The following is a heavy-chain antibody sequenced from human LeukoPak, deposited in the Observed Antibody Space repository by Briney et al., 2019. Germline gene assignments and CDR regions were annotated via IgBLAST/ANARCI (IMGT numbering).Heavy chain of an antibody. J-gene: IGHJ4*02. CDR2: IYYSGST. V-gene: IGHV4-59*01. D-gene: IGHD6-13*01. CDR1: GGSISSYY. Sequence: SETLSLTCTVSGGSISSYYWSWIRQPPGKGLEWIGYIYYSGSTNYSPSLKRRVTISVDTSKNQFSLKLSSVTAADTAVYYCARVIAAAGPFDYWGQGTLVTVSS. CDR3: ARVIAAAGPFDY.